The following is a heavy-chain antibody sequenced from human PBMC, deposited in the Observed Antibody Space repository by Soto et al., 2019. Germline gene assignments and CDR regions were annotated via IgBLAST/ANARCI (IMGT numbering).Heavy chain of an antibody. Sequence: QVQLVQSGAEVKKPGSSVKVSCKASGGTFSSYTISWVRQAPGQGLEEMGRIIPILGIANYAQKFQGRVTITADKSTRTADKELSSLRCEDTAAYYCASVGTVTTQPDYWGQGTLVTVSS. V-gene: IGHV1-69*02. J-gene: IGHJ4*02. CDR2: IIPILGIA. D-gene: IGHD4-17*01. CDR1: GGTFSSYT. CDR3: ASVGTVTTQPDY.